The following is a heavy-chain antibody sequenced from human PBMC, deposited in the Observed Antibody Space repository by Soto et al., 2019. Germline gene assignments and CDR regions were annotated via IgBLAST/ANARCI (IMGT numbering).Heavy chain of an antibody. CDR2: FCGGGGST. J-gene: IGHJ6*02. Sequence: RGVGWVSAFCGGGGSTYYADSVKGRFTTSRDNSKNTLYLQMNSLRAEDTAVYYCAKDLGGSAEVFSRSWELLGYYYYGMDVWGQGTTVTVSS. CDR3: AKDLGGSAEVFSRSWELLGYYYYGMDV. D-gene: IGHD1-26*01. V-gene: IGHV3-23*01.